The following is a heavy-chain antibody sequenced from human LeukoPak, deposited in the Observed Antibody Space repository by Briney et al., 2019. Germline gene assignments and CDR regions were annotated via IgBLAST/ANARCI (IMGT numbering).Heavy chain of an antibody. J-gene: IGHJ4*02. V-gene: IGHV1-18*01. Sequence: GASVKVSCKASGYTFTSYGISWVRQAPGQGLEWMGWTSAYNGNTNYAQKLQGRVTMTTDTSTSTAYMELRSLRSDDTAVYYCARSMPMLTGTTGPKYYFDYWGQGTLVTVSS. CDR2: TSAYNGNT. D-gene: IGHD1-7*01. CDR3: ARSMPMLTGTTGPKYYFDY. CDR1: GYTFTSYG.